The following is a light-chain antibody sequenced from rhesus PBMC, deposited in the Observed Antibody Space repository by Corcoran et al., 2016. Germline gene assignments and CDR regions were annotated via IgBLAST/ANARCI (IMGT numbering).Light chain of an antibody. CDR2: EVS. CDR1: QSLLDSEDGNTY. Sequence: DIVMTQTPLSLPVTPGEPASISCRSSQSLLDSEDGNTYLDWYLQKPGQSLQLWIFEVSSRASAVPDRCSGSGSDTDLTLKIRRVYAYDVGVYYCMQALEFPYSFGQGTKVEIK. V-gene: IGKV2-104*01. CDR3: MQALEFPYS. J-gene: IGKJ2*01.